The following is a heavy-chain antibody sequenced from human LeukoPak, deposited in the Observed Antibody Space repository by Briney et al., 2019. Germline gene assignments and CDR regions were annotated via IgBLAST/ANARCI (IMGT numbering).Heavy chain of an antibody. Sequence: PSETLSLTCTVSGGSISSGSYYWSWIRQPAGKGLEWIGRIYTSGSTNYNPSLKSRVTISVDTSKNQFSLKLSPVTAADTAVYYCARGTSSWYAYNWFDPWGQGTLVTVSS. CDR2: IYTSGST. D-gene: IGHD6-13*01. J-gene: IGHJ5*02. CDR3: ARGTSSWYAYNWFDP. V-gene: IGHV4-61*02. CDR1: GGSISSGSYY.